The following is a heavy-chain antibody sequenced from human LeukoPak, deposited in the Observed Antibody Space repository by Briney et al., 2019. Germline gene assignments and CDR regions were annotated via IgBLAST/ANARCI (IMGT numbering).Heavy chain of an antibody. D-gene: IGHD3-22*01. J-gene: IGHJ3*02. CDR3: ARASYYYDTTGLGAVDI. Sequence: GGSLRLSCAASGFTLNDHAMYWVRQAPGKGLEWVSGINWNSDNIGYADSVRGRFTISRDDAKNSLFLQMNSLRVEDTALYYCARASYYYDTTGLGAVDIWGQGTMVTVSS. V-gene: IGHV3-9*01. CDR2: INWNSDNI. CDR1: GFTLNDHA.